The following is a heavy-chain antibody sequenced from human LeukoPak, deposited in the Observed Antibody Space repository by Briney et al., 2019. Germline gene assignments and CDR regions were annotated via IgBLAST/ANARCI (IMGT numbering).Heavy chain of an antibody. D-gene: IGHD6-19*01. V-gene: IGHV3-23*01. CDR2: ITGSGVST. J-gene: IGHJ5*02. CDR3: AKGQWLGEDNYFDP. CDR1: GFTLSSYA. Sequence: GGSLRLSCAASGFTLSSYAMSWVRQAPGKGLEWVSSITGSGVSTFYADSVKGWFTISRDNSKSTLYLQMNSLRAEDTAIYYCAKGQWLGEDNYFDPWGQGTLVTVSS.